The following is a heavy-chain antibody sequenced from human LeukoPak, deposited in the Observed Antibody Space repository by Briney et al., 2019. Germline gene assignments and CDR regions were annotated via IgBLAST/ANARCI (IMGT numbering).Heavy chain of an antibody. J-gene: IGHJ3*02. CDR2: ISWNSGSI. CDR1: GFTFDDYA. Sequence: GGSLRLSCAASGFTFDDYAMHWVRQAPGKGLEWVSGISWNSGSIGYADSVKGRFTISRDNAKNSLYLQMNSLRAEDTAVYYCANDDSSGYPPFDIWGQGTMVTVSS. CDR3: ANDDSSGYPPFDI. V-gene: IGHV3-9*01. D-gene: IGHD3-22*01.